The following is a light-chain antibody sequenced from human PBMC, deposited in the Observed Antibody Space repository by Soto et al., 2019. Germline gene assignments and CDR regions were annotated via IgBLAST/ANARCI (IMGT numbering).Light chain of an antibody. CDR2: SDT. V-gene: IGLV1-40*01. Sequence: QSVLTQPPSVSGVPGQRVTISCTGNTSNIGAGYDVHWYQQLPGAAPKVLIQSDTKRPSGVPDRFSGSKSGTSASLAITGLQAEDEADYYCQSYDSSLSGSVFGGGTKVTVL. J-gene: IGLJ2*01. CDR1: TSNIGAGYD. CDR3: QSYDSSLSGSV.